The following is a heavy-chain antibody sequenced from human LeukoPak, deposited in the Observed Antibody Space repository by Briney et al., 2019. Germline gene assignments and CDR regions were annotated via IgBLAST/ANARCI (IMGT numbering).Heavy chain of an antibody. V-gene: IGHV1-46*01. CDR3: ARGTQIDSSVYYAGHFDY. CDR1: GYTFTAYH. D-gene: IGHD3-22*01. J-gene: IGHJ4*02. CDR2: INPNDGST. Sequence: ASVKVSFKASGYTFTAYHMHWVRQAPGQGLEWMGIINPNDGSTNYAQRFQGRVTMTRDRPTSTVYMELSSLRSEDTAVYYYARGTQIDSSVYYAGHFDYWGQGTLVTVSS.